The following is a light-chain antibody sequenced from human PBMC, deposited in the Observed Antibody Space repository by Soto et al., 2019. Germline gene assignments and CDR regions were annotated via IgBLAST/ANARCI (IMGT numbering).Light chain of an antibody. Sequence: QSVLTQPPSASGTPGQRVTISCSGSSSNIETNYVYWYQQFPGTAPKVLIYRNNQRPSRVPDRFYASKSGTSASLAISGLRSEDEADYYCAAWDGSLSGWVFGGGTKLTVL. CDR3: AAWDGSLSGWV. J-gene: IGLJ3*02. CDR2: RNN. V-gene: IGLV1-47*01. CDR1: SSNIETNY.